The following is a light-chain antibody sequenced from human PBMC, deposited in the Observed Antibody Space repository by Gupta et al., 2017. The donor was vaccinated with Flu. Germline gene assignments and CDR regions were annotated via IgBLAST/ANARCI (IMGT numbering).Light chain of an antibody. J-gene: IGKJ4*01. Sequence: DIQMTQSPSSLSASVGDRVTITCRASQSISSYLNWYQQKPRKAPKVLIYAASSLQSGVPSRFSGSGSGRDFTLTISSLQPEDFATYYCQQSYSTPLTFGGGTKVEIK. CDR2: AAS. CDR1: QSISSY. V-gene: IGKV1-39*01. CDR3: QQSYSTPLT.